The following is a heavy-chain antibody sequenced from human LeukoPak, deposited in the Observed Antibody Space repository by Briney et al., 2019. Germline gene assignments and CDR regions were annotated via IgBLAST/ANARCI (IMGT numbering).Heavy chain of an antibody. V-gene: IGHV3-30*02. CDR1: GFTFSSYG. Sequence: PGGSLRLSCAASGFTFSSYGMHWVRQAAGKGLEWVAFIRYDGTNKYYADSVKGRFTISRDNSKNTLYLQMNSLRAEDTAVYYCARDLYRIVVVPHYFDYWGQGTLVTVSS. CDR2: IRYDGTNK. J-gene: IGHJ4*02. D-gene: IGHD3-22*01. CDR3: ARDLYRIVVVPHYFDY.